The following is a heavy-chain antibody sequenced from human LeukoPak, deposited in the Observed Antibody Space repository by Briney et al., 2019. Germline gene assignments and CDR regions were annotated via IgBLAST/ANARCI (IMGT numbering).Heavy chain of an antibody. V-gene: IGHV1-2*02. J-gene: IGHJ4*02. D-gene: IGHD3-10*01. CDR1: GYTFNGYP. CDR3: ARDRSSGSYDPVDY. Sequence: GASVKVSCKASGYTFNGYPMHWLRQAPGQGLEWMGWINPNSGATNYAQKLQGRVTMTRDTSMSTAYMELSRLRSDDTAVYYCARDRSSGSYDPVDYWGQGTLVTVSS. CDR2: INPNSGAT.